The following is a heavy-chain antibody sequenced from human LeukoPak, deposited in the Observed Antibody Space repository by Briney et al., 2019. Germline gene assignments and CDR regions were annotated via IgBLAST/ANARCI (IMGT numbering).Heavy chain of an antibody. V-gene: IGHV1-2*02. CDR1: GYTFTGYY. Sequence: GASVKVSCKASGYTFTGYYMHWVRQAPGRGLEWMGWINPNSAGTNYAQNFQGRVTMTRDSSISTAYMELSRLRSDDTAVYYCARGGLTTPRISWFYFDYWGQGTLVTVPS. D-gene: IGHD4/OR15-4a*01. CDR2: INPNSAGT. CDR3: ARGGLTTPRISWFYFDY. J-gene: IGHJ4*02.